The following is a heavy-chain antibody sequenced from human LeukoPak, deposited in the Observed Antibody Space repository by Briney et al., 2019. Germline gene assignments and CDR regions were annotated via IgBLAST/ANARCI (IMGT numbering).Heavy chain of an antibody. Sequence: GGSLRLSCAASGFTFSSYSMSWVRQAPGKGLEWVSSISASPFSTYYADSVKGRLTISRDNSKNTLYLQMDTLRAEDTAVYYCARAEIWGQGTLVAVSS. CDR1: GFTFSSYS. CDR2: ISASPFST. CDR3: ARAEI. V-gene: IGHV3-23*01. J-gene: IGHJ4*02.